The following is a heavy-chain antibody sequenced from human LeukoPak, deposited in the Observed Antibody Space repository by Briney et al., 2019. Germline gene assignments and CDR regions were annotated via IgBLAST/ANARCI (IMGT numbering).Heavy chain of an antibody. CDR1: GFTFRDYG. CDR3: TRIGMDSIARDPVDY. V-gene: IGHV3-49*04. D-gene: IGHD3-22*01. J-gene: IGHJ4*02. CDR2: IRSKTYDGAA. Sequence: TGRSLRPPCAASGFTFRDYGMSWVRLAPGKGLHWVGFIRSKTYDGAADYGASVKGRFTIYRDDSQSIAYLQMNGLEIEDTAVYFCTRIGMDSIARDPVDYWGQGTLVTVSS.